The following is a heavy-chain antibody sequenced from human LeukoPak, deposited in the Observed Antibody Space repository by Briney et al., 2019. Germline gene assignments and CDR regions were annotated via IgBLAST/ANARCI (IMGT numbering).Heavy chain of an antibody. D-gene: IGHD2-15*01. V-gene: IGHV3-53*04. CDR2: IYSGGST. CDR3: AREVNCSGGSCYSGYFDY. J-gene: IGHJ4*02. CDR1: GFTVSSNY. Sequence: GGSLRLFCAASGFTVSSNYMSWVRQAPGKGLEWVSVIYSGGSTYYADSVKGRFTISRHNSKNTLYLQMNSLRAEDTAVYYCAREVNCSGGSCYSGYFDYWGQGTLVTVSS.